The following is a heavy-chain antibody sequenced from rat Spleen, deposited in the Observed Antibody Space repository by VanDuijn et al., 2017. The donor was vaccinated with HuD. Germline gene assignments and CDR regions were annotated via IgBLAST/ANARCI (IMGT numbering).Heavy chain of an antibody. Sequence: EVQLVESGGGLVQPGRSMKVSCVASGFTFSNYGMHWIRQAPTKGLEGVTFISSGGGNTYYRDSVKGRFTISRDNAKNTLYLQMDSLRSEDTATYYCARRPGDFDCWGQGVMVTVSS. CDR2: ISSGGGNT. CDR3: ARRPGDFDC. CDR1: GFTFSNYG. D-gene: IGHD1-4*01. J-gene: IGHJ2*01. V-gene: IGHV5S13*01.